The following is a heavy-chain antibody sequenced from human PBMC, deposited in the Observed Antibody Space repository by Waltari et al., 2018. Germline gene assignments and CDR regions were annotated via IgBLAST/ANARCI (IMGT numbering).Heavy chain of an antibody. CDR1: GGSISSHY. V-gene: IGHV4-59*11. J-gene: IGHJ3*02. CDR2: IYYSGST. D-gene: IGHD1-26*01. Sequence: QVQLQESGPGLVKPSETLSLTCTVSGGSISSHYWSWIRQPTGKGLEWIGYIYYSGSTNYNPSLKSRVTISVDTSKNQFSLKLSSVTAADTAVYYCASSSEEYSGSYYAQAFDIWGQGTTVTVSS. CDR3: ASSSEEYSGSYYAQAFDI.